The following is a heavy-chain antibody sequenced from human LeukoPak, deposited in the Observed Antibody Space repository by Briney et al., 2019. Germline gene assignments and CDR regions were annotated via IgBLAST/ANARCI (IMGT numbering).Heavy chain of an antibody. D-gene: IGHD1-26*01. CDR2: IKQDGSEK. J-gene: IGHJ4*02. V-gene: IGHV3-7*01. CDR1: GFTFSSYW. Sequence: GGSLRLSCAASGFTFSSYWMSWVRQAPGKGLEWVANIKQDGSEKYYVDSVKGRFTISRDNAKNSLFLQMNSLRAEDTAVYYCTRLGGSYYTYWGQRTLVTVSS. CDR3: TRLGGSYYTY.